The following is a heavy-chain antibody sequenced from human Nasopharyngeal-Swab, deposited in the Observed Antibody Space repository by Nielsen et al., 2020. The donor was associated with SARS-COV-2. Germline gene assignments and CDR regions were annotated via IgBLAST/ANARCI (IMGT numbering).Heavy chain of an antibody. Sequence: GGSLRLSCAASGFSFNTYAMHWVRQAPGKGLEWVAIIRYDGTNKYYADSVKGRFTISRDTSKNTLYLQMNSLRAEDTAVYYCARVTEVGVIDYWGQGTLVTVSS. CDR1: GFSFNTYA. V-gene: IGHV3-30*02. CDR2: IRYDGTNK. CDR3: ARVTEVGVIDY. D-gene: IGHD1-26*01. J-gene: IGHJ4*02.